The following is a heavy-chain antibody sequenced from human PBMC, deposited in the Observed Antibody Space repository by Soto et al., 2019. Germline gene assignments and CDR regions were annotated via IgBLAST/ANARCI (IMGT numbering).Heavy chain of an antibody. Sequence: GGSLRLSCAASGLTFRSYWMHWVRQAPGKGLVWVSRINTDGSVAMYVDSVKGRFTISRDNAKNTLYLHMNSLRAEDTAVYYWVRDMRLWGLHPWGQATLVTVPS. V-gene: IGHV3-74*03. CDR1: GLTFRSYW. CDR3: VRDMRLWGLHP. CDR2: INTDGSVA. D-gene: IGHD2-21*01. J-gene: IGHJ5*02.